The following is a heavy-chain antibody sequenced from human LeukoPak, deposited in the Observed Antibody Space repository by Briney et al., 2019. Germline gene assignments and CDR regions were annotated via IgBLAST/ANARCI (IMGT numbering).Heavy chain of an antibody. CDR3: ARVEVGAYYYFDY. D-gene: IGHD1-26*01. V-gene: IGHV4-30-4*08. CDR1: GGSISSGDYY. Sequence: PSQTLSLTCAVSGGSISSGDYYWSWIRQPPGKGLEWIGYIYYSGSTYYNPSLKSRVTISVDTSKNQFSLKLSSVTAADTAVYYCARVEVGAYYYFDYWGQGTLVTVSS. CDR2: IYYSGST. J-gene: IGHJ4*02.